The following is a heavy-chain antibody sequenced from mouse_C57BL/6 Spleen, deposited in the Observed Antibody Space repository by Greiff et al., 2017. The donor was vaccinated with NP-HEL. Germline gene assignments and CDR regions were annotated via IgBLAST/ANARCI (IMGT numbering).Heavy chain of an antibody. Sequence: QVQLQQPGAELVKPGASVKLSCTASGYTFTSYWMHWVKQRPGQGLEWIGMIHPNSGSTNYNEKFKSKSTLTVDKSTSTAYMQLSSLTSEDSAVYYCARTGYGKEDYWGQGTSVTVSS. V-gene: IGHV1-64*01. J-gene: IGHJ4*01. CDR1: GYTFTSYW. D-gene: IGHD2-10*02. CDR2: IHPNSGST. CDR3: ARTGYGKEDY.